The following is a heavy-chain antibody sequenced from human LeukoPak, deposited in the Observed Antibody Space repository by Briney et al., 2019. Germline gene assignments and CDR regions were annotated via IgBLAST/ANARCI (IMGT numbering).Heavy chain of an antibody. J-gene: IGHJ4*02. D-gene: IGHD4-17*01. Sequence: GGSLRLSCVASGFTFSNYGMNWVRQAPGKGLEWVAIIWFDGCNIYYADSVKGRFTISRDNSKNTLFLLMNSLRAEDTGVYYCTRDHGDYPFDYWGQGTLVTVSS. CDR1: GFTFSNYG. CDR2: IWFDGCNI. CDR3: TRDHGDYPFDY. V-gene: IGHV3-33*01.